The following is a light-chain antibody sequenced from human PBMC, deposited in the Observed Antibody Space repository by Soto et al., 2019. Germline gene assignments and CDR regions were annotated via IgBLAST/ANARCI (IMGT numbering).Light chain of an antibody. V-gene: IGKV1-5*01. CDR2: DAS. CDR1: QSISSW. CDR3: QQQA. Sequence: DIQMTQSPSTLSASVGDRVTITCRASQSISSWLAWYQQKPGKAPKLLIYDASSLESGVPSRFSGSGSGTEFTLTISSPQPDDFATYYCQQQAFGQGTKVDIK. J-gene: IGKJ1*01.